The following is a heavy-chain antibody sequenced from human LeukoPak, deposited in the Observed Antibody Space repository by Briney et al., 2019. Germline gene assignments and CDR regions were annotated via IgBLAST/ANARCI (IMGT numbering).Heavy chain of an antibody. V-gene: IGHV4-59*01. Sequence: SETLSLTCTVSGGSISSYYWSWIRQPPGKGLEWIGYIYYSGSTNYNPSHKSRVTISVDTSKNQFSLKLSSVTAADTAVYYCARDRNCSGGSCYHDAFDIWGQGTMVTVSS. CDR2: IYYSGST. CDR1: GGSISSYY. D-gene: IGHD2-15*01. J-gene: IGHJ3*02. CDR3: ARDRNCSGGSCYHDAFDI.